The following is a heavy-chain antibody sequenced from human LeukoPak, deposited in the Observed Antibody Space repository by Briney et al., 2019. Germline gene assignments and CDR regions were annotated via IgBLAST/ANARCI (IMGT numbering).Heavy chain of an antibody. CDR2: ISGSGGST. Sequence: GGSLRLSCAASGFTFSSYAMSWVRQAPGKGLEWVSAISGSGGSTYYADSVKGRFTISRDNSKNTLYLQMNSLRAEDTAVYYCAKDLEDYYLMGCFDPWGQGTLVTVSS. V-gene: IGHV3-23*01. J-gene: IGHJ5*02. CDR1: GFTFSSYA. CDR3: AKDLEDYYLMGCFDP. D-gene: IGHD3-10*01.